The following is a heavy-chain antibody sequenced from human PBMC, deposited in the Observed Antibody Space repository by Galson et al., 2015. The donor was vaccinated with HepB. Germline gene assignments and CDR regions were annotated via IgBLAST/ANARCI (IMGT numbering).Heavy chain of an antibody. V-gene: IGHV3-23*01. CDR3: AKGFELRFLEWLEYYYHGMDV. Sequence: SLRLSCAASGFTFSSSAMSWVRQAPGKGLEWVSMISASGSRTYYADSVKGRFTISRDNANNTLYVQMNSLRAEDTAVYYCAKGFELRFLEWLEYYYHGMDVWGQGTTVTVSS. CDR2: ISASGSRT. CDR1: GFTFSSSA. J-gene: IGHJ6*02. D-gene: IGHD3-3*01.